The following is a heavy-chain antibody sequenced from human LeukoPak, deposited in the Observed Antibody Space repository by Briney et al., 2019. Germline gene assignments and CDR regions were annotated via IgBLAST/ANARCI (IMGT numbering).Heavy chain of an antibody. CDR1: GLSFRTYV. Sequence: LAGGSLRLSCGATGLSFRTYVMTWGRQAPGKGLEWVSSISPSGGTTFYADAVKGRFTISRDNSMSTLYLHISGPRAEDTAVYFCSKGQYYFDYWGQGTLVTVSS. CDR3: SKGQYYFDY. CDR2: ISPSGGTT. V-gene: IGHV3-23*01. J-gene: IGHJ4*02.